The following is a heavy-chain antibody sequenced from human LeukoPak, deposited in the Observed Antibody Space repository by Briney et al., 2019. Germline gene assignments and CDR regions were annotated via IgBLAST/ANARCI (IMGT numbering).Heavy chain of an antibody. CDR2: ISSSGSTI. CDR3: AKVPYGSGSYYYYYYMDV. CDR1: GFTFSSYE. J-gene: IGHJ6*03. Sequence: SGGSLRLSCAASGFTFSSYEMNWVRQAPGKGLEWVSYISSSGSTIYYADSVKGRFTISRDNAKNSLYLQMNSLRAEDTAVYYCAKVPYGSGSYYYYYYMDVWGKGTTVTISS. D-gene: IGHD3-10*01. V-gene: IGHV3-48*03.